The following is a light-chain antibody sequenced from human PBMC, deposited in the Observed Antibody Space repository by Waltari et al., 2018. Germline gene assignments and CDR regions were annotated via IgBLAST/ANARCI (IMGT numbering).Light chain of an antibody. J-gene: IGKJ2*01. CDR3: LEYTAYSHT. CDR1: QNISSW. V-gene: IGKV1-5*03. Sequence: DIQMTQSPSTLSASVGDRVTITCRASQNISSWLAWYQQKPGKAPKLLIDKASNLESGVPSRFSGTGSATEFTLTISSLQPDDFAAYYCLEYTAYSHTFGQGTKLDIK. CDR2: KAS.